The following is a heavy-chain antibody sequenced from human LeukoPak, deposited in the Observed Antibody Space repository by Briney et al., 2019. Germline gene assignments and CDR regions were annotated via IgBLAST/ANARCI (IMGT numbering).Heavy chain of an antibody. CDR3: ATYRQVLLPFES. CDR2: IFPSGGEI. V-gene: IGHV3-23*01. Sequence: PGGSLRLSCVASGFTFSTFAMIWVRQPPGKGLEWVSSIFPSGGEIHYADSVRGRFTISRDNSKSILSLQMNSLIAEDTAIYYCATYRQVLLPFESWGQGTLVTVSS. D-gene: IGHD5-18*01. J-gene: IGHJ4*02. CDR1: GFTFSTFA.